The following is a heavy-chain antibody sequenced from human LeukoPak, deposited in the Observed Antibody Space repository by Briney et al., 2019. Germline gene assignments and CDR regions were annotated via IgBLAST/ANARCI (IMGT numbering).Heavy chain of an antibody. D-gene: IGHD1-7*01. J-gene: IGHJ4*02. CDR1: GGSISSSTYY. V-gene: IGHV4-39*07. Sequence: SETLSLTCSVSGGSISSSTYYWGWIRQPPGKGLEWIGSIYYSGSTYYNPSLKSRVTMSVDTSKNQFSLKLSSVTAADTAVYYCARDPGITGTTGLDYWGQGTLVTVSS. CDR2: IYYSGST. CDR3: ARDPGITGTTGLDY.